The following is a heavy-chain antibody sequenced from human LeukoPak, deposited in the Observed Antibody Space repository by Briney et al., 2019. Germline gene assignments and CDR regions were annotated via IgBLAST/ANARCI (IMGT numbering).Heavy chain of an antibody. J-gene: IGHJ4*02. D-gene: IGHD2-2*01. V-gene: IGHV1-2*02. CDR3: ARVDVVVPAAPFDY. CDR2: INPNSGGT. Sequence: GASVTVSCKASGYTFTGYYMHWVRQAPGQGLEWMGWINPNSGGTNYAQKFQGRVTITRDTSISTAYMELSRLRSDDTAVYYCARVDVVVPAAPFDYWGQGTLVTVSS. CDR1: GYTFTGYY.